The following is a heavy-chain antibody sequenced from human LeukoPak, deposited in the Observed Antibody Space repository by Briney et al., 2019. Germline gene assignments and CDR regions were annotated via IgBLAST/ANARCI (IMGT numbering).Heavy chain of an antibody. CDR3: ARDLFGVSRINGIYDY. Sequence: GGSLRLSCAASGFTFDDYGMSWVRQAPGKGLEWVSGINWNGGSTGYADSVKGRFTISRDNAKNSLFLHMTSLRVEDTAVYYCARDLFGVSRINGIYDYWGQGTLVTVAS. V-gene: IGHV3-20*04. J-gene: IGHJ4*02. D-gene: IGHD2-8*01. CDR1: GFTFDDYG. CDR2: INWNGGST.